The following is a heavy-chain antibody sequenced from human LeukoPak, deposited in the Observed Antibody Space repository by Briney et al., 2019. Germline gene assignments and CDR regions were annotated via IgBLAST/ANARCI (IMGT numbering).Heavy chain of an antibody. CDR1: GFTFSNAW. CDR2: IKSKTDGGTT. D-gene: IGHD3-22*01. J-gene: IGHJ4*02. CDR3: TRDYYDSSGYYDY. Sequence: GGSLRLSCAASGFTFSNAWMSWVRQAPGKGLEWVGRIKSKTDGGTTDYAAPVKGRFTISRDDSKNTAYLQMNSLKTEDTAVYYCTRDYYDSSGYYDYWGQGTLVTVSS. V-gene: IGHV3-15*01.